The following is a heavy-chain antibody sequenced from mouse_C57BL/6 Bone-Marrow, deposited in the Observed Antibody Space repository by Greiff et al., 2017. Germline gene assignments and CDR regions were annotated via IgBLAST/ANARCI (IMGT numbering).Heavy chain of an antibody. CDR2: INPRSGGT. CDR1: GYAFTNYL. D-gene: IGHD1-1*01. J-gene: IGHJ1*03. CDR3: ARSSYWYFDV. Sequence: QVQLQQSGAELVRPGTSVKVSCKASGYAFTNYLIEWVKQRPGQGLEWIGVINPRSGGTNYNEKFKGKATLTADKSSSTAYMQLSSLTSEDSAVYFCARSSYWYFDVWCTGTTVTVSS. V-gene: IGHV1-54*01.